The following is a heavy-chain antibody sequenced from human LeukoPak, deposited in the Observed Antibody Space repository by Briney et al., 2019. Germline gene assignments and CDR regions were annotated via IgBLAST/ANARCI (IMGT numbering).Heavy chain of an antibody. J-gene: IGHJ3*02. CDR3: AKSVTVDRGAFDI. CDR1: GFTFSTYA. D-gene: IGHD2-21*02. V-gene: IGHV3-23*01. Sequence: GGSLRLSCAASGFTFSTYAMNWVRQAPGKGPEWASTISGSGGSTYQADSVKGRFTISRDNSKNTLYLQMDSLRDDDTAVYYCAKSVTVDRGAFDIWGQGTKVTVSS. CDR2: ISGSGGST.